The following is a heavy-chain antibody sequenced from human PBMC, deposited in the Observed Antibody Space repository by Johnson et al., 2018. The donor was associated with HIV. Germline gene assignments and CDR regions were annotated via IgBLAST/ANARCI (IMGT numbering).Heavy chain of an antibody. CDR1: GFTFSSYA. D-gene: IGHD2/OR15-2a*01. CDR3: ARAEGEYDAFDI. Sequence: QVQLVESGGGVVQPGRSLRLSCAASGFTFSSYAMHWVRQAPGKGLEWVAVISYDGSNKYYADSVKGRFTISRDNSKNPLYLQMNSLRAEDTAVYYCARAEGEYDAFDIWGQGTMVTVSS. V-gene: IGHV3-30*04. J-gene: IGHJ3*02. CDR2: ISYDGSNK.